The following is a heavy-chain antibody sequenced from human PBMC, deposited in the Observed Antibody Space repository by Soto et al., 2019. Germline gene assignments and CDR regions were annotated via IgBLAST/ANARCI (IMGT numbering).Heavy chain of an antibody. J-gene: IGHJ6*03. CDR2: INPNSGGT. Sequence: QVQRVQSGAEVKKPGASVKVSCKASGYTFTGYYMHWVRQAPGQGLEWMGWINPNSGGTNYAQKFQGWVTMTRDTSISTAYMELSRLRSDDTAVYYCARGPSAARHYYYYMDVWGKGTTVTVSS. CDR1: GYTFTGYY. V-gene: IGHV1-2*04. CDR3: ARGPSAARHYYYYMDV. D-gene: IGHD6-6*01.